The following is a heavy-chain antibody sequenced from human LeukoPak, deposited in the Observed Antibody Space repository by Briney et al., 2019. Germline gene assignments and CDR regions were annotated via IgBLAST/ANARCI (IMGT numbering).Heavy chain of an antibody. CDR1: GGSISSYY. Sequence: SETLSLTCTVSGGSISSYYWSWIRQPPGKGLEWIGYIYTSGSTNYNPSLKSRVTISVDTSKNQFPLKLSSVTAADTAVYYCAREGTYWGQGTLVTVSS. D-gene: IGHD1-7*01. J-gene: IGHJ4*02. V-gene: IGHV4-4*08. CDR3: AREGTY. CDR2: IYTSGST.